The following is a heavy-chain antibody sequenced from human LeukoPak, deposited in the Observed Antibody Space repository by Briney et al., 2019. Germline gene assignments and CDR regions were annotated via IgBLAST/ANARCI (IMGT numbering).Heavy chain of an antibody. CDR3: ATPHSSGKY. Sequence: PGGSLRLSCAASGFTFNTYAMTWVRQAPGKGLKWVSAISGGGTSTYYPDSVKGRFTISRDNSKNTVFLQMNSLRAEDTAVYYCATPHSSGKYWGQGTLVTVSS. CDR2: ISGGGTST. V-gene: IGHV3-23*01. J-gene: IGHJ4*02. CDR1: GFTFNTYA. D-gene: IGHD6-19*01.